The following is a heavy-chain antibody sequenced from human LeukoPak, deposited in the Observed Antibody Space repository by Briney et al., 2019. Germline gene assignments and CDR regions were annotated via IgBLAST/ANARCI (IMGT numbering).Heavy chain of an antibody. Sequence: PGRSLRLSCAASGFPFISYEVNWVRQAPGKGLEWVSYISSSGTTIYYADSVKGRFTISRDNAKNSLFLKVNSLRAEDTAVYYCARSSGTYHFDYWGQGTLVTVSS. CDR2: ISSSGTTI. CDR3: ARSSGTYHFDY. CDR1: GFPFISYE. V-gene: IGHV3-48*03. D-gene: IGHD1-26*01. J-gene: IGHJ4*02.